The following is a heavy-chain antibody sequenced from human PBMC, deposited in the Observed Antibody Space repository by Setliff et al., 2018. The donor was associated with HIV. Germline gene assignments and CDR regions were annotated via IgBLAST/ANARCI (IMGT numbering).Heavy chain of an antibody. CDR2: IYYTGTT. J-gene: IGHJ4*02. CDR1: RGSISRYY. D-gene: IGHD4-17*01. Sequence: SETLSLTCTVSRGSISRYYWSWIRQPPGKGLEWIGYIYYTGTTKYNPSLKSRVTMSVDTSKNQLSLKLSSLTAADTAVYYCARHVSVVPPTVVTPFGYWGQGTLVTVSS. CDR3: ARHVSVVPPTVVTPFGY. V-gene: IGHV4-59*01.